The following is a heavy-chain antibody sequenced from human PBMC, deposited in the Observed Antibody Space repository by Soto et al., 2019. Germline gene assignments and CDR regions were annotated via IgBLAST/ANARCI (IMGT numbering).Heavy chain of an antibody. CDR2: MNHSGST. CDR1: GGSFSGYY. J-gene: IGHJ4*01. D-gene: IGHD3-10*01. V-gene: IGHV4-34*01. CDR3: ARVFGHAYYFDY. Sequence: PSETLSLTCAVSGGSFSGYYCSWIRQRTGQGLEWIGVMNHSGSTNYNPALKSRVTISVDTSKNQFSLKLSSVTAADTAVYYCARVFGHAYYFDYWGQGTLVTVSS.